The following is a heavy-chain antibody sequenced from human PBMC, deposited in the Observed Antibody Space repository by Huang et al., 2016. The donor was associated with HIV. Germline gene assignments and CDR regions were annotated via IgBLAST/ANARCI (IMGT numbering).Heavy chain of an antibody. V-gene: IGHV3-30*02. CDR1: GFSFSHYG. CDR3: ATDLGGYSFDY. CDR2: IRFDGGNK. J-gene: IGHJ4*02. D-gene: IGHD2-21*02. Sequence: QEQLVESGGGVVQPGGSLRRSCATSGFSFSHYGMHWVRQAPGKGVEWVAFIRFDGGNKHYADSAKGRFTISRDNSKKMLFLEMNSLRGDDTAFYYCATDLGGYSFDYWGQGALVSVSS.